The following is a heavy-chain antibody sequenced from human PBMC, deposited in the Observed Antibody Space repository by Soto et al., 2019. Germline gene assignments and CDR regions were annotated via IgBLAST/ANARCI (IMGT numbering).Heavy chain of an antibody. J-gene: IGHJ4*02. V-gene: IGHV3-23*01. CDR2: ISGSGGST. Sequence: EVQLLESGGGLVQPGGSLRLSCAASGFTFSSYAMSWVRQAPGKGLEWVSAISGSGGSTYYADSVKGRFTISRDNSKNTLYLQMNSLRAEDTAVYYCARDGLPYCGGDCYSPFDYWGQGTLVTVSS. CDR3: ARDGLPYCGGDCYSPFDY. CDR1: GFTFSSYA. D-gene: IGHD2-21*02.